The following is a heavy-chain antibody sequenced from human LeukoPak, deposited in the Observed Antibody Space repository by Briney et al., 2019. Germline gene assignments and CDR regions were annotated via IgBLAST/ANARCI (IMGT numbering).Heavy chain of an antibody. CDR2: ISGGGGST. Sequence: GGSLRLSCAASGFTFSNHAISWVRQAPGKGLEWVSGISGGGGSTYYADSVKGRFTVSRDNSKNTLYLQMNSLRAEDTAVYYCAKARLGIDFDYWGQGTLVTVSS. J-gene: IGHJ4*02. CDR1: GFTFSNHA. V-gene: IGHV3-23*01. CDR3: AKARLGIDFDY. D-gene: IGHD7-27*01.